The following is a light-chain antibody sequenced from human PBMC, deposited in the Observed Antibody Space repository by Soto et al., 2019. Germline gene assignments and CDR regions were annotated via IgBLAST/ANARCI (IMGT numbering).Light chain of an antibody. J-gene: IGLJ2*01. CDR2: DVS. CDR3: SSYTSSRTRHVV. CDR1: SSDVGGYNY. Sequence: QSALTQPAYVSGSPGQSITISCTGTSSDVGGYNYVSWYQQHPGKAPKLMIYDVSNRPSGVSNRFSGSKSGNTASLTISGLQAEDEADYYCSSYTSSRTRHVVFGGGTKLTV. V-gene: IGLV2-14*01.